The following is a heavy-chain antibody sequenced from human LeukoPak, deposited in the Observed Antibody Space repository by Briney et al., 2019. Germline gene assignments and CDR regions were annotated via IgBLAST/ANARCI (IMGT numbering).Heavy chain of an antibody. CDR2: ISGGGNT. CDR1: GFTFSNYA. D-gene: IGHD3-10*01. CDR3: AKGSSAGRPYYFDY. Sequence: GGSLRLSCAASGFTFSNYAMSWVRQAPGKGLEWVSVISGGGNTYYADSVKGRFTISRDNSKNTLYLQVNSLRAEDTAVYYCAKGSSAGRPYYFDYWGQGTLVTVSS. V-gene: IGHV3-23*01. J-gene: IGHJ4*02.